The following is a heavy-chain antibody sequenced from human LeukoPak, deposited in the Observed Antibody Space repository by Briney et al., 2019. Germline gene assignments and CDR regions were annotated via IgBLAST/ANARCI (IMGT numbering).Heavy chain of an antibody. J-gene: IGHJ5*02. CDR2: INPNSGGA. CDR3: ARATRAIFGVVISKRSSNWFDP. V-gene: IGHV1-2*02. Sequence: AAVRVSCKPSGYTLTGYYMHWVRQAPGQGLGCRGWINPNSGGANYSQKCQRKVPMTRSKSTSTAYMELSRLRSDDTAVYYCARATRAIFGVVISKRSSNWFDPWGQGTLVTVSS. CDR1: GYTLTGYY. D-gene: IGHD3-3*01.